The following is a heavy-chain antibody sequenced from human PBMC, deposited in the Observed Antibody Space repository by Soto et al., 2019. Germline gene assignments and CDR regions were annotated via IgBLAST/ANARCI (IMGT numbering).Heavy chain of an antibody. D-gene: IGHD3-22*01. Sequence: ASVKVSCKASGYTFTSYCISWVRQAPGQGLEWMGWISAYNGNTNYAQKLQGRVTMTTDTSTSTAYMELRSLRSDDTAVYYCARGGLAYYYDSSGYYYGNYFDYWGQGTLVTVSS. CDR1: GYTFTSYC. CDR3: ARGGLAYYYDSSGYYYGNYFDY. CDR2: ISAYNGNT. V-gene: IGHV1-18*01. J-gene: IGHJ4*02.